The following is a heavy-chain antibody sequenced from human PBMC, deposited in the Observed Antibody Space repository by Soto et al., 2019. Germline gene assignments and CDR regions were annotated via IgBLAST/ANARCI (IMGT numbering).Heavy chain of an antibody. Sequence: GGSLRLSCAASGFTFDDYAMHWVRQAPGKGLEWVSGISWNSGSIGYADSVKGRFTISRDNAKNSLYLQMNSLRAEDTALYYCAKDNHRSWFGESGYYYYYMDVWGRGTTVTVSS. V-gene: IGHV3-9*01. CDR3: AKDNHRSWFGESGYYYYYMDV. CDR2: ISWNSGSI. J-gene: IGHJ6*03. D-gene: IGHD3-10*01. CDR1: GFTFDDYA.